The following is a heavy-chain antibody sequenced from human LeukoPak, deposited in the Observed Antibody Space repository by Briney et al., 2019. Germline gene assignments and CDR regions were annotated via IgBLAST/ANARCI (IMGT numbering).Heavy chain of an antibody. J-gene: IGHJ6*03. CDR1: GFTLSSYA. V-gene: IGHV3-30*04. CDR2: ISYDGSNK. Sequence: PGGSLRLSCAASGFTLSSYAMHWVRQAPGKGLEWVAVISYDGSNKYYADSVKGRFTIARDNSKNTLYLQMNSLRAKDTAVYYCASSKERNRAYSNYAYYYYYMDVWGKGTTVTVSS. D-gene: IGHD4-11*01. CDR3: ASSKERNRAYSNYAYYYYYMDV.